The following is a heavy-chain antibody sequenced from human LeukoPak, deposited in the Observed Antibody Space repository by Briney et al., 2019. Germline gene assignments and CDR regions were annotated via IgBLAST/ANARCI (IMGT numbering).Heavy chain of an antibody. CDR2: IYPGDTDI. Sequence: GESLKISCHGSGYTFNNYWIGWVRQMPGKGLEWMGVIYPGDTDIRYSPSFQGQVTISADTSVSIAYLQWSSLKDSDSAVYFCARQKDGSWKGFDYWGQGTLVTVSS. CDR1: GYTFNNYW. D-gene: IGHD6-13*01. CDR3: ARQKDGSWKGFDY. V-gene: IGHV5-51*01. J-gene: IGHJ4*02.